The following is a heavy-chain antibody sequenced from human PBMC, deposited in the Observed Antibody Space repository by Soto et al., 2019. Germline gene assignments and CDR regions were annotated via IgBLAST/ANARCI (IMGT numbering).Heavy chain of an antibody. D-gene: IGHD2-2*01. V-gene: IGHV3-33*08. J-gene: IGHJ5*01. CDR2: MWYDGTNE. CDR1: GFTFRSYG. CDR3: ARKDCSSSTCPSDLVGSTTMDS. Sequence: WVSLRLSCAAYGFTFRSYGMHWVRQAPGKGLEWVAVMWYDGTNEKYADSVKGRFTISRDNSKSKLYLQMNSLRAEDTGVYYCARKDCSSSTCPSDLVGSTTMDSWGHATPVTV.